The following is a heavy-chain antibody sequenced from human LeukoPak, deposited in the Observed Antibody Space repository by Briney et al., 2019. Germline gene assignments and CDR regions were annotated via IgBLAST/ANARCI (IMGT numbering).Heavy chain of an antibody. J-gene: IGHJ5*02. CDR2: MNPNSGNT. CDR3: ATSSCSGGSCYFWFDP. D-gene: IGHD2-15*01. V-gene: IGHV1-8*03. Sequence: ASVKVSCKASGYTFTSYDINWVRQATGQGLEWMGWMNPNSGNTGYAQKFQGRVTITRNTSISTAYMELSSLRSEDTAVYYCATSSCSGGSCYFWFDPWGQGTLVTVSS. CDR1: GYTFTSYD.